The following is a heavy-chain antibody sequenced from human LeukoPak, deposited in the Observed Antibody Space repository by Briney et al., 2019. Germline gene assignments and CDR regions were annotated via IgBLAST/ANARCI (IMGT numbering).Heavy chain of an antibody. CDR1: GYTFSAYY. CDR3: ARDSGLGPTWHPFDH. CDR2: INPKSGGT. V-gene: IGHV1-2*02. Sequence: ASVKVSCKASGYTFSAYYMHWVRQAPGQGLEWMGWINPKSGGTNYAQKFRGGVTMTRDTSISTAYMELSGLRSDDTAVYYCARDSGLGPTWHPFDHWGQGTPVTVSS. J-gene: IGHJ4*02. D-gene: IGHD1-26*01.